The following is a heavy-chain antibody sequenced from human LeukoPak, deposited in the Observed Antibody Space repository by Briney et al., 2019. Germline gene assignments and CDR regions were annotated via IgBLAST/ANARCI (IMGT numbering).Heavy chain of an antibody. D-gene: IGHD6-13*01. CDR1: GYTFITYA. V-gene: IGHV1-3*01. CDR2: ISAYNGNT. J-gene: IGHJ3*02. Sequence: ASVKVSCKASGYTFITYAMHWVRQAPGQRLEWMGWISAYNGNTNYAQKLQGRVTMTTDTSTSTAYMELSSLRSEDTAVYYCARDQNIAAAGSDDAFDIWGQGTMVTVSS. CDR3: ARDQNIAAAGSDDAFDI.